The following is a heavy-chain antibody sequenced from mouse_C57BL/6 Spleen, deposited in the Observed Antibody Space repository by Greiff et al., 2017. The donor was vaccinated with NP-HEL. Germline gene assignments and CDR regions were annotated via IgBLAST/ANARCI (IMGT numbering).Heavy chain of an antibody. Sequence: EVHLVESGAELVRPGASVKLSCTASGFNIKDYYMHWVKQRPEQGLEWIGRIDPEDGDTEYAPKFQGKATMTADTSSNTASLQLSSLTSEDTAVYYCTTGSSGRYYAMDYWGQGTSVTVSS. J-gene: IGHJ4*01. D-gene: IGHD3-2*02. V-gene: IGHV14-1*01. CDR1: GFNIKDYY. CDR3: TTGSSGRYYAMDY. CDR2: IDPEDGDT.